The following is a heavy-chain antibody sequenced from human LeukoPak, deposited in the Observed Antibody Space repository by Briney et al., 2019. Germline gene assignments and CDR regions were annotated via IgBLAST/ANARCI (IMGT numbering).Heavy chain of an antibody. CDR3: ARGFVVTAARHWFDP. CDR2: INPSGGST. D-gene: IGHD2-2*01. V-gene: IGHV1-46*01. J-gene: IGHJ5*02. CDR1: GYTFTSYY. Sequence: GSSVKVSCKASGYTFTSYYMHWLRQAPGQGLEWMGIINPSGGSTSYAQKFQGRVTMTRDMSTSTVYMELSSLRSEHTAVYYCARGFVVTAARHWFDPWGQGDLVTVSS.